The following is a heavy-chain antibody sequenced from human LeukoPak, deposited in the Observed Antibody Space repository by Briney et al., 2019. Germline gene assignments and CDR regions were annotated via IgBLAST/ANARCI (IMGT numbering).Heavy chain of an antibody. CDR1: GFTVSDNY. D-gene: IGHD5-24*01. CDR2: IYSGGST. J-gene: IGHJ4*02. Sequence: GGSLTLSCAPSGFTVSDNYMIWLRQAPEEGLEWVSVIYSGGSTYYADSVKGRFTMSRDNSKNTLYLQMNSLRAEDTAVYYCARDFMATITDYWGQGTLVTVSS. CDR3: ARDFMATITDY. V-gene: IGHV3-66*01.